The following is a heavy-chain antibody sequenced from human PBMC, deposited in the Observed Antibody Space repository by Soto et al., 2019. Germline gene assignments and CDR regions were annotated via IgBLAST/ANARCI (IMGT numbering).Heavy chain of an antibody. D-gene: IGHD5-12*01. Sequence: TLSLTCAVSGGSISSGGYSWSWIRQPPGKGLEWIGYIYHSGSTYYNPSLKSRVTMTTDTSTSTAYMELSSLRSEDTAVHYCARDLGMATIHLDYWGQGTLVTVSS. V-gene: IGHV4-30-2*05. J-gene: IGHJ4*02. CDR2: IYHSGST. CDR3: ARDLGMATIHLDY. CDR1: GGSISSGGYS.